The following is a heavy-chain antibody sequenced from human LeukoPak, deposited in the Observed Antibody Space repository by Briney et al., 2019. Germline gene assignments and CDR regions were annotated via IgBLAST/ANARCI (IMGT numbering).Heavy chain of an antibody. Sequence: SETLSLTCIVSGGSISSSNYYWGWIRQPPGKGLEWIGSIYYSGSTYYTPSLKSRVTISVDTSKNQFSLKLSSVTAADTAVYYCARDSWSSSGVGYWGQGTLVTVSS. J-gene: IGHJ4*02. CDR2: IYYSGST. V-gene: IGHV4-39*07. CDR3: ARDSWSSSGVGY. D-gene: IGHD3-10*01. CDR1: GGSISSSNYY.